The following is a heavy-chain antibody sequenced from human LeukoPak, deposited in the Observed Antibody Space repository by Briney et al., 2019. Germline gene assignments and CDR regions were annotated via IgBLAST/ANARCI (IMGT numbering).Heavy chain of an antibody. CDR2: INSFGTTI. CDR1: GFTFSIFP. Sequence: GGSLRLSCEASGFTFSIFPMHWVRQAPGKGLEWLSNINSFGTTIYYADSVKGRFTISRDNAKDSLHLQMNSLRAEDTAVYYCVRDWGYCTGGSCYGYHYYGMDVWGQGTTVTVSS. CDR3: VRDWGYCTGGSCYGYHYYGMDV. V-gene: IGHV3-48*03. D-gene: IGHD2-15*01. J-gene: IGHJ6*02.